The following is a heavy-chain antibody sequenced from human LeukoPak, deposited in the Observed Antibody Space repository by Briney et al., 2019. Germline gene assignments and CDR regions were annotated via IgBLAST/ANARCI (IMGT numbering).Heavy chain of an antibody. CDR2: INSDWITT. CDR3: TRDHNYYDSGRGFGP. D-gene: IGHD3-10*01. CDR1: GFTFSRHW. V-gene: IGHV3-74*01. J-gene: IGHJ3*01. Sequence: GGSLRLSCAASGFTFSRHWMDWVRQAPGKGVVRVSRINSDWITTTYADSLQRPFTISRDNANNTLYLQMNSLRDEDTAVYYCTRDHNYYDSGRGFGPWGQGTMVTVSS.